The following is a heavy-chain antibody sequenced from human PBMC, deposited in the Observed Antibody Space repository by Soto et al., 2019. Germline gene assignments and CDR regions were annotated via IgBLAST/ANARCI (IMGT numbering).Heavy chain of an antibody. Sequence: GESLKISCKGSGHSFTHYWIGWVRQMPGKGLEWMGLIYPYDSETRYSPSFQGQVTMSVDKSISTAYLQWSSLKASDTAMYYCVRRPDGGYYSDYWGQGTLGTFSS. J-gene: IGHJ4*02. V-gene: IGHV5-51*01. CDR1: GHSFTHYW. CDR2: IYPYDSET. D-gene: IGHD2-2*01. CDR3: VRRPDGGYYSDY.